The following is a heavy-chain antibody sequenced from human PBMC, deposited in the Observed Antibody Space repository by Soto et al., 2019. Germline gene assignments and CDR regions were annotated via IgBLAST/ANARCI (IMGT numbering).Heavy chain of an antibody. CDR1: GYTFTSYA. Sequence: QVQLVQAGAEVKKPGASVKVSCKPSGYTFTSYAMHWVRQAPGPRLEWRGWTNAGIGKTKYSQKFQGRVTITRDTSASTAYMELSSLRSEDTAVYYCARGYYYDSSGYYYVFYYYYYGMEVWGQGTTVTVSS. D-gene: IGHD3-22*01. J-gene: IGHJ6*02. CDR2: TNAGIGKT. V-gene: IGHV1-3*01. CDR3: ARGYYYDSSGYYYVFYYYYYGMEV.